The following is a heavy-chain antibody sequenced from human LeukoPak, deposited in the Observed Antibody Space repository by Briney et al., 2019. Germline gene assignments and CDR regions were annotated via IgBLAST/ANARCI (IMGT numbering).Heavy chain of an antibody. CDR3: AKGTVFGVVRSGGLDY. CDR2: LSGSGGST. V-gene: IGHV3-23*01. CDR1: EFAFSSYA. D-gene: IGHD3-3*01. J-gene: IGHJ4*02. Sequence: GGSLRLSCAASEFAFSSYAMSWVRQAPGKGLEWASGLSGSGGSTYYADSVKGRFTISRDNSKNTLYLQMNSLRAEDTAVYYCAKGTVFGVVRSGGLDYWGQGTLVTVSS.